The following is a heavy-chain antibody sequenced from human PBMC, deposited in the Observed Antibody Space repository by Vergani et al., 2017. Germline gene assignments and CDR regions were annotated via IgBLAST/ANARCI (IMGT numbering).Heavy chain of an antibody. CDR2: INHSGST. Sequence: QVQLQQWGAGLLKPSETLSLTFAVHGGPFSGYYGSRIRQPPGKGLEWIGEINHSGSTNYNPSLKSRVTISVDTSKNQFSLKLSSMTAADTAVYYCARGTLPDYWGQGTLVTVSS. CDR3: ARGTLPDY. CDR1: GGPFSGYY. V-gene: IGHV4-34*01. J-gene: IGHJ4*02. D-gene: IGHD3-10*01.